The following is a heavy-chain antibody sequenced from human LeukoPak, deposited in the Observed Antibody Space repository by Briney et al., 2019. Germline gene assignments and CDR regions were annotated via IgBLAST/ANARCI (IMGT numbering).Heavy chain of an antibody. CDR2: ISYDGSNE. Sequence: GGSLRLSCAASGFTFSSYGMHWVRQAPGKGLEWVAVISYDGSNEYYADSVKGRFTISRDNSKNTLYLQMNSLRAEDTAVYYCAKEATNGGFYWYFDLWGRGTLVTVSS. CDR3: AKEATNGGFYWYFDL. V-gene: IGHV3-30*18. D-gene: IGHD4-23*01. J-gene: IGHJ2*01. CDR1: GFTFSSYG.